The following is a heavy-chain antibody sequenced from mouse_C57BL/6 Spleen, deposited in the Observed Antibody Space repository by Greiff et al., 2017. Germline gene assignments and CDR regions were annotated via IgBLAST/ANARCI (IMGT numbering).Heavy chain of an antibody. Sequence: VQLQQSGAELAKPGASVKLSCKASGYTFTSYWMHWVKQRPGQGLEWIGYINPSSGYTKYNQKFKDKATLTADKSSSTAYMQLSSLTYEDSAVYYCAPGGYETRGPFDYWGQGTTLTVSS. CDR1: GYTFTSYW. CDR3: APGGYETRGPFDY. J-gene: IGHJ2*01. V-gene: IGHV1-7*01. D-gene: IGHD2-3*01. CDR2: INPSSGYT.